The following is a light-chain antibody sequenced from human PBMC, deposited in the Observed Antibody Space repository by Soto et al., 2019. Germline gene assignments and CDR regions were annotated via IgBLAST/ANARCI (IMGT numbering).Light chain of an antibody. Sequence: IQMTQSPSYMAASVGDRVTRTWRASQSINNYLNWYQQQSGKAPKLLIYGANRLQSGVPSRFSGSGSGTDFTLTISSLQPEDFATYFCQQNYITPQITVGQGTRLEIK. CDR2: GAN. CDR1: QSINNY. CDR3: QQNYITPQIT. J-gene: IGKJ5*01. V-gene: IGKV1-39*01.